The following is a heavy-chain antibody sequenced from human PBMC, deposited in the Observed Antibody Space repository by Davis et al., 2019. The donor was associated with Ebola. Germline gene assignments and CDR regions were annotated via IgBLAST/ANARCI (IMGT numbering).Heavy chain of an antibody. CDR1: GYTFTSYD. CDR3: ARYIVVVPAAIYDYYYYGMDV. CDR2: MNPNSGNT. D-gene: IGHD2-2*01. V-gene: IGHV1-8*01. Sequence: ASVKVSCKASGYTFTSYDINWVRQSTGQGLEWMGWMNPNSGNTGYAQKFQGRVTMTRNTSISTAYMELSSLRSEDTAVYYCARYIVVVPAAIYDYYYYGMDVWGQGTTVTVSS. J-gene: IGHJ6*02.